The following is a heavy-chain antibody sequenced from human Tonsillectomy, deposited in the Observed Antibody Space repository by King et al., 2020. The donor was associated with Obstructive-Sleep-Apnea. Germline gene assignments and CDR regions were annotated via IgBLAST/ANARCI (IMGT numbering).Heavy chain of an antibody. J-gene: IGHJ4*02. V-gene: IGHV4-59*08. D-gene: IGHD5-12*01. CDR2: VYYSGNT. CDR1: GGSINNYY. Sequence: QLQESGPGLVKPSETLSLTCSVSGGSINNYYWSWIRQPPGKGLEWIGYVYYSGNTNFNPSLNSRVTISADTSKIQFSLGLSSVTAADTAVYYCARHRGVEDYGGYGDYFDYWGQGTLVTVSS. CDR3: ARHRGVEDYGGYGDYFDY.